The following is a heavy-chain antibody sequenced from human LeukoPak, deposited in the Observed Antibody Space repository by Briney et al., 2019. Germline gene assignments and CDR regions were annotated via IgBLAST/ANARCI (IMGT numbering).Heavy chain of an antibody. Sequence: ASVKVSCKASGYTFTSYYMHWVRQAPGQGLEWMGIINPSGGSTSYAQKFQGRVTMTRDTSTSTVYMELSSLRSEDTAVYYCARVVYYYDSSGYYYFDHWGQGTLVTVSS. CDR1: GYTFTSYY. V-gene: IGHV1-46*01. CDR2: INPSGGST. J-gene: IGHJ4*02. CDR3: ARVVYYYDSSGYYYFDH. D-gene: IGHD3-22*01.